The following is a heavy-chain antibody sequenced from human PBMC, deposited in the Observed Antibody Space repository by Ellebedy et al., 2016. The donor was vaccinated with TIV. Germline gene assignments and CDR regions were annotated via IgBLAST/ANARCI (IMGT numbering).Heavy chain of an antibody. Sequence: MPSETLSLTCNVSGGSISTFYWSRIRQPPGKGLEFIGYLYYIGITNYNPSLESRVAISIDTSENQFSLRLSSVTAADTAVYYCAAYYGGRFDYWGQGTLVTVSS. CDR2: LYYIGIT. J-gene: IGHJ4*02. D-gene: IGHD4-23*01. V-gene: IGHV4-59*01. CDR1: GGSISTFY. CDR3: AAYYGGRFDY.